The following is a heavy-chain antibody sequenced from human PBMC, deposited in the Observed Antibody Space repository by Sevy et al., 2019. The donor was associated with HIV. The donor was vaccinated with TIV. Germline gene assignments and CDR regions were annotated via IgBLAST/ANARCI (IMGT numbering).Heavy chain of an antibody. CDR3: ARGSLDSTGYPFDY. J-gene: IGHJ4*02. Sequence: GGSLRLSWAASGFTFSIYTMNWVRQAPGKGLEWVSSISSSSTYIYYADSVRGRFTISRDNAKNSLYLQMHSLRAEDTAVYYCARGSLDSTGYPFDYWGQGTLVTVSS. CDR2: ISSSSTYI. V-gene: IGHV3-21*01. D-gene: IGHD3-22*01. CDR1: GFTFSIYT.